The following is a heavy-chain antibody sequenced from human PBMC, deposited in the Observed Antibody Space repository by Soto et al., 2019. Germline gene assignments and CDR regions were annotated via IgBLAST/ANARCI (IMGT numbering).Heavy chain of an antibody. V-gene: IGHV3-23*01. Sequence: ESGGGLVQPGGSLRLSCAASGFTFSSYAKSWVRQPPWKGLEWVSAISGSGGSTYYADSVKGRFTISRDNSKNTLYLQMTSLRAEDTAVYYCAKDRRGSYYFDYWGQGTLVTVSS. CDR2: ISGSGGST. J-gene: IGHJ4*02. CDR1: GFTFSSYA. D-gene: IGHD1-26*01. CDR3: AKDRRGSYYFDY.